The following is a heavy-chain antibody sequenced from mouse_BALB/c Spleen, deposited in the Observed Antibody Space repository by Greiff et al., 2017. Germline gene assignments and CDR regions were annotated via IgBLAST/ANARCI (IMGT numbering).Heavy chain of an antibody. V-gene: IGHV5-6*01. D-gene: IGHD2-3*01. CDR1: GFTFSSYG. CDR2: ISSGGSYT. Sequence: EVQGVESGGDLVKPGGSLKLSCAASGFTFSSYGMSWVRQTPDKRLEWVATISSGGSYTYYPDSVKGRFTISRDNAKNTLYLQMSSLKSEDTAMYYCARRSYEGDSMDYWGQGTSVTVSS. CDR3: ARRSYEGDSMDY. J-gene: IGHJ4*01.